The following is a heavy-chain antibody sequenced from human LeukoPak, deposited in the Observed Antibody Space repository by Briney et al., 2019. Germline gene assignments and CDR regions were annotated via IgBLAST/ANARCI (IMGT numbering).Heavy chain of an antibody. Sequence: SQTLSLTCTVSGGSISSGDYYWSGIRQPPGKGLEWIGYIYYSGSTYYNPSLKSRVTISVDTSKNQFSLKLSSVTAADTAVYHCRGSYIRASRDYGMDVWGQGTTVTVSS. CDR2: IYYSGST. CDR3: RGSYIRASRDYGMDV. D-gene: IGHD2-2*01. V-gene: IGHV4-30-4*01. J-gene: IGHJ6*02. CDR1: GGSISSGDYY.